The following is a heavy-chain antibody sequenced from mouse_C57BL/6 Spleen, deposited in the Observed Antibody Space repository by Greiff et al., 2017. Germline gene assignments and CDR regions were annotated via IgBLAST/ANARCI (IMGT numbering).Heavy chain of an antibody. D-gene: IGHD1-1*02. CDR1: GFTFSDYY. J-gene: IGHJ2*01. Sequence: EVHLVESEGGLVQPGSSMKLSCTASGFTFSDYYMAWVRQVPENGLEWVANINYDGSSTYYLDSLESRFIISRDNAKNILYLQMSSLKSEDTATYYSARGYVNYDYWGQGTTLTVSS. CDR3: ARGYVNYDY. CDR2: INYDGSST. V-gene: IGHV5-16*01.